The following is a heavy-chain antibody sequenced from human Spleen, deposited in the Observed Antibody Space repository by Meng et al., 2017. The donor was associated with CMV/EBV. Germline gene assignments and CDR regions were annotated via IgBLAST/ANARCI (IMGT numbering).Heavy chain of an antibody. CDR2: INRNSGGT. CDR3: ARGPLRYSSSSWFDP. V-gene: IGHV1-2*02. Sequence: ASVKVSCKASGYTFTSYGISWVRQAPGQGLEWMGWINRNSGGTNYAQRFQGRVTMTRDTSISTAYMELSRLRSDDTAVYYCARGPLRYSSSSWFDPWGQGTLVTVSS. J-gene: IGHJ5*02. CDR1: GYTFTSYG. D-gene: IGHD6-6*01.